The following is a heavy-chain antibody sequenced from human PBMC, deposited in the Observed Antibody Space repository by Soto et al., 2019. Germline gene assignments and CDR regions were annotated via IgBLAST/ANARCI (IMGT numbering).Heavy chain of an antibody. CDR1: VFIFSDYA. V-gene: IGHV3-30-3*01. J-gene: IGHJ1*01. CDR3: ARESSRISPRLFQH. CDR2: IPPAGTNQ. Sequence: GRSLRLSCVPSVFIFSDYAMHWARQAPGKGLEWVALIPPAGTNQYYADSAKGRFTISRDNSKNTLYLQMNSLRPEDTGLYYCARESSRISPRLFQHWGHGTLVTVSS. D-gene: IGHD3-16*02.